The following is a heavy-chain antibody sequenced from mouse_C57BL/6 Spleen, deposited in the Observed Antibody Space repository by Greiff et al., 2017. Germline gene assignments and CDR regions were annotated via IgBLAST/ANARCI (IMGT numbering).Heavy chain of an antibody. CDR1: GFSLSTSGMG. D-gene: IGHD1-1*01. CDR2: IYWDDDK. J-gene: IGHJ3*01. CDR3: ARGEGYYYGSSPWFAY. V-gene: IGHV8-12*01. Sequence: QVTLKVSGPGILQSSQTLSLTCSFSGFSLSTSGMGVSWIRQPSGKGLEWLAHIYWDDDKRYNPSLKSRLTISKDTSRNQVFLKITSVDTADTATYYCARGEGYYYGSSPWFAYWGQGTLVTVSA.